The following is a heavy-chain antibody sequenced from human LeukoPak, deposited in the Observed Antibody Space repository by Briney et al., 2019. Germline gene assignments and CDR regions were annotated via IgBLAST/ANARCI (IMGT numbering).Heavy chain of an antibody. D-gene: IGHD1-26*01. CDR2: INGDGSDT. V-gene: IGHV3-74*01. CDR1: GFTFDDYA. CDR3: ARGAGYSGRSYYYYMDV. J-gene: IGHJ6*03. Sequence: GGSLRLSCAASGFTFDDYAMHWVRQAPGKGLVWVAQINGDGSDTSYADSMKGRFTISRDNAKNTLYLHINSLRAEDTAVFYCARGAGYSGRSYYYYMDVWGKGTTVTVSS.